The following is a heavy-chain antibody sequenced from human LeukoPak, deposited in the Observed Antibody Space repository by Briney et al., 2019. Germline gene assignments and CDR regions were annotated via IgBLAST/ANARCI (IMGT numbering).Heavy chain of an antibody. CDR2: IYYSGRI. CDR3: ARMTGYCSSTSCRIYYYYGMDV. Sequence: PSETLSLTCTVSGGSISSSSYYWGWLRQPPGLGLVGVVSIYYSGRINYNPSLKSRVTISEDTSKNQFSLKLSSVTAADTAVYYCARMTGYCSSTSCRIYYYYGMDVWGQGTTVTVSS. J-gene: IGHJ6*02. CDR1: GGSISSSSYY. V-gene: IGHV4-39*01. D-gene: IGHD2-2*01.